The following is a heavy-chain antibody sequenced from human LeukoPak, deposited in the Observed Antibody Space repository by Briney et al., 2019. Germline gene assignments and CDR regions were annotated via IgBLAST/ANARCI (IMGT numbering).Heavy chain of an antibody. CDR2: ISAYNGNT. Sequence: ASVKVSCKASGYTFTSYGISWVRQAPGQGLEWMGWISAYNGNTNYAQKLQGRVTMTTDTSTSTAYMELRSLRSDDTAVYYCARVVVPAARAAEYYYYYYYMDVWGKGTTVTVSS. D-gene: IGHD2-2*01. V-gene: IGHV1-18*01. J-gene: IGHJ6*03. CDR1: GYTFTSYG. CDR3: ARVVVPAARAAEYYYYYYYMDV.